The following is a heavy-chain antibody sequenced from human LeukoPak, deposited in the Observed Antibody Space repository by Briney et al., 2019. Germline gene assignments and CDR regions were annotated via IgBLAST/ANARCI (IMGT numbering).Heavy chain of an antibody. Sequence: PSETLSLTCSVSGASISGGGNYWGWIRQPPGKTLEWIGSIYSSGSTYYNPSLKSRVIIIIDTPKNHFSLTLSSVTAADTAVYYCARSDGYGLVGIWGQGTMVTVS. V-gene: IGHV4-39*07. CDR3: ARSDGYGLVGI. J-gene: IGHJ3*02. D-gene: IGHD3-10*01. CDR2: IYSSGST. CDR1: GASISGGGNY.